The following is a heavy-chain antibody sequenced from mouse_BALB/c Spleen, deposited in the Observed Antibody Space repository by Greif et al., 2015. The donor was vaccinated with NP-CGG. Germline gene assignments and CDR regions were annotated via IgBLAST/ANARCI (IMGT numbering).Heavy chain of an antibody. V-gene: IGHV5-4*02. CDR2: ISDGGSYT. Sequence: EVMLVESGGGLVKPGGSLKLSCAASGFTFSDYYMYWVRQTPEKRLEWVATISDGGSYTYYPDSVKGRFTISRDNAKNNLYLQMSSLKSEDTAMYYCARENGNYEAMDYWGQGTSVTVSS. J-gene: IGHJ4*01. CDR1: GFTFSDYY. D-gene: IGHD2-1*01. CDR3: ARENGNYEAMDY.